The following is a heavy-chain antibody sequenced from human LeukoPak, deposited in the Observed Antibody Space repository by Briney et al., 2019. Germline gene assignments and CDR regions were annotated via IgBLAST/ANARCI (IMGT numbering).Heavy chain of an antibody. CDR3: ATHLFDY. CDR1: GGSISSGSYY. J-gene: IGHJ4*02. Sequence: SETLSLTCTVSGGSISSGSYYWSWIRQPAGKGLEWIGRIYTSGSTNYNPSLKSRVTISVDTSKNQFSLKLNSVTPEDTAVYYCATHLFDYWGQGTLVTVSS. V-gene: IGHV4-61*02. CDR2: IYTSGST.